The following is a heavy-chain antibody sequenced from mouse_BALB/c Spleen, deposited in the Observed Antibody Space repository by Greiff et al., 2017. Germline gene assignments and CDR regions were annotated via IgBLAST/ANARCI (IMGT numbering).Heavy chain of an antibody. CDR1: GFTFSSYY. CDR2: INSNGGST. D-gene: IGHD6-1*01. Sequence: EVKVEESGGGLVKLGGSLKLSCAASGFTFSSYYMSWVRQTPEKRLELVAAINSNGGSTYYPDTVKGRFTISRDNAKNTLYLQMSSLKSEDTALYYCARQPLYAMDYWGQGTSVTVSS. J-gene: IGHJ4*01. CDR3: ARQPLYAMDY. V-gene: IGHV5-6-2*01.